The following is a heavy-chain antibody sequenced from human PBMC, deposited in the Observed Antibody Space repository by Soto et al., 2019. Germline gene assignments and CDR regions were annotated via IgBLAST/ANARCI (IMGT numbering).Heavy chain of an antibody. Sequence: SETLSLTCTVSGGSISSSSYYWGWIRQPPGKGLEWIGSIYYSGSTYYNPSLKSRVTIPVDTSKNQFSLKLSSVTAADTAVYYCVRGGPNWDYYFYGMDVWGQGTTVTVSS. CDR1: GGSISSSSYY. V-gene: IGHV4-39*01. CDR3: VRGGPNWDYYFYGMDV. CDR2: IYYSGST. J-gene: IGHJ6*02. D-gene: IGHD3-16*01.